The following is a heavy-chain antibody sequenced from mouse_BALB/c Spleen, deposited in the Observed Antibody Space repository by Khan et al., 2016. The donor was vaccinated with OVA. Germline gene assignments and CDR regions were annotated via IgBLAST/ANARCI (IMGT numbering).Heavy chain of an antibody. CDR3: ALYYYGRAWFAY. V-gene: IGHV2-3*01. CDR1: GFSLTSYG. CDR2: IWGDGST. Sequence: QVQLKESGPGLVAPSQSLSITCTVSGFSLTSYGVGWVSQPPGKGLEWLGVIWGDGSTNYHSALISRLNINKDNSKSQVFLKRNSLQTDDTATYYCALYYYGRAWFAYWGQGTLVTVSA. D-gene: IGHD1-1*01. J-gene: IGHJ3*01.